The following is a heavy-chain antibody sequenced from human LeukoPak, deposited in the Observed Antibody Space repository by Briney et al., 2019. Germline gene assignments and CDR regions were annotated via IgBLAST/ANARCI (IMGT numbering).Heavy chain of an antibody. V-gene: IGHV3-64D*09. CDR1: GFTFSSYA. CDR2: ISSNGGST. J-gene: IGHJ4*02. Sequence: GGSLRLSCSASGFTFSSYAVHWVRQAPGKGLEYVSAISSNGGSTYYADSVKGRFTISRDNSKNTLYLQMSSLRAEDTAVYYCVKRGAPSGSYYKGFDYWGQGTLVTVSS. CDR3: VKRGAPSGSYYKGFDY. D-gene: IGHD3-10*01.